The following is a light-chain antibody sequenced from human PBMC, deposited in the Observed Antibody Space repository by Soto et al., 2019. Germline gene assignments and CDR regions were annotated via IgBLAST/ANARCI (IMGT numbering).Light chain of an antibody. V-gene: IGKV2-30*01. J-gene: IGKJ1*01. CDR2: MVS. Sequence: DVVLTQSPPSLPVTLGQPASISCRSSQSLVYRDGNTHLNWFQQRPGQSPRRLIYMVSTRVSGVPDRFSGSGSGTDFALTTSGVEAEDVGVYDCIQGTNWPPTFGQGTKVEIK. CDR3: IQGTNWPPT. CDR1: QSLVYRDGNTH.